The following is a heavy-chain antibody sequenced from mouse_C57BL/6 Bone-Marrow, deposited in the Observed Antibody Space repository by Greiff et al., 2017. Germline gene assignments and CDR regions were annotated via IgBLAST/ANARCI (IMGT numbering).Heavy chain of an antibody. CDR3: ARDYYGSSYDCAMDG. Sequence: EVMLVESGGGLVKPGGSLKLSCAASGFTFSSYTMSWVRQTPETRLEWVATISGGGGNTYYPDSVKGRFTFSRDNAKNTLYLQMSSLRSEDAALYYGARDYYGSSYDCAMDGWGQGTSVTVSS. D-gene: IGHD1-1*01. J-gene: IGHJ4*01. V-gene: IGHV5-9*01. CDR1: GFTFSSYT. CDR2: ISGGGGNT.